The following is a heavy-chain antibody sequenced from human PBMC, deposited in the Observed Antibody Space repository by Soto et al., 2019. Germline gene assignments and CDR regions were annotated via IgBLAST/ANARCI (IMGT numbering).Heavy chain of an antibody. CDR1: GFSFVDYA. CDR2: ISWDGGYT. J-gene: IGHJ3*01. CDR3: VKDEGVCNTISCKDAFDY. V-gene: IGHV3-9*01. Sequence: VQLAVSGGGLVQPGRSLRLSCEASGFSFVDYAMHWVRQVPGQGLEWVSGISWDGGYTGYVDSVKGRFTISRDNAKKALYLQMNRLRVEDTALYFCVKDEGVCNTISCKDAFDYWGQGTKVTVS. D-gene: IGHD3-3*01.